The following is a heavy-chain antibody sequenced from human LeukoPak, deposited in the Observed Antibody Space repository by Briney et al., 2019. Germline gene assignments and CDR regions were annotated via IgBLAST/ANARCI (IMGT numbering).Heavy chain of an antibody. V-gene: IGHV4-59*01. CDR3: SSGYYWTFDY. D-gene: IGHD3-22*01. J-gene: IGHJ4*02. Sequence: SETLSLTCTVSGGSISSYYWSWIRQPPGKGLEWIGYIYYSGSTNYNPSLKSRVTISVDTSRNQFSLKLSSVTAADTAVYYCSSGYYWTFDYWGQGTLVTVSS. CDR1: GGSISSYY. CDR2: IYYSGST.